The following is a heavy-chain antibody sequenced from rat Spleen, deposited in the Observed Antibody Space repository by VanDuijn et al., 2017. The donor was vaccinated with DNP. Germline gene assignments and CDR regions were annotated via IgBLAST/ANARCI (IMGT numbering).Heavy chain of an antibody. CDR2: ISDSGGST. D-gene: IGHD1-1*01. Sequence: EVQLVESGGGLVQPGRSLKLSCVASGFTFSSYWMYWIRQAPTKGLEWVASISDSGGSTSYRDSVKGRFTISRDNAKSILYLQMDSLRSEDTATYYCTRIGDLHNGGDGDALDAWGQGTSVTVSS. V-gene: IGHV5-19*01. J-gene: IGHJ4*01. CDR3: TRIGDLHNGGDGDALDA. CDR1: GFTFSSYW.